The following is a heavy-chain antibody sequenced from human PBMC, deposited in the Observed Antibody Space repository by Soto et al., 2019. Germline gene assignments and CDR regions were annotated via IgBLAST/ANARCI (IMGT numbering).Heavy chain of an antibody. J-gene: IGHJ4*02. CDR3: ARDPARITGTSFDY. Sequence: SETLSLTCTVSGGSISSGGYYWSWIRPHPGKGLEWIGYIYYSGSTYCNPSLKSRVTISVDTSKNQFSLKLSSVTAADTAVYYCARDPARITGTSFDYWGQGTLVTVSS. CDR1: GGSISSGGYY. D-gene: IGHD1-7*01. V-gene: IGHV4-31*03. CDR2: IYYSGST.